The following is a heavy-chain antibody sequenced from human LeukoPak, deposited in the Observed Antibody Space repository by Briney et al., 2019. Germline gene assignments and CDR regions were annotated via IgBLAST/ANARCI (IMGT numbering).Heavy chain of an antibody. D-gene: IGHD2-2*01. CDR1: GGSISSSYYY. CDR2: LYYSGWST. J-gene: IGHJ4*02. CDR3: ARLGCSSASCYPGN. V-gene: IGHV4-39*01. Sequence: SETLSLTCTVSGGSISSSYYYWGWVRQPPGKGLEWIGSLYYSGWSTYYNPSLKSRVTISVDTSKNQFSLKLNSVTAADTAVYYCARLGCSSASCYPGNWGQGTLVTVSS.